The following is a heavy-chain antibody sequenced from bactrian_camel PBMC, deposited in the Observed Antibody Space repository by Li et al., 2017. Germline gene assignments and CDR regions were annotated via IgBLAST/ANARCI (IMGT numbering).Heavy chain of an antibody. CDR1: GFTFSSYW. V-gene: IGHV3S6*01. J-gene: IGHJ4*01. D-gene: IGHD3*01. CDR3: AAVAEGRTVEGGVSLWTLFESGY. Sequence: HVQLVESGGDLVQPGGSLKLSCVASGFTFSSYWMYWVRQAPGKGLEWVSRTYSDGSKTYSAESVKGRFTISRDSAKNTVYLQMNSMKSEDTAMYYCAAVAEGRTVEGGVSLWTLFESGYWGQGTQVTVS. CDR2: TYSDGSKT.